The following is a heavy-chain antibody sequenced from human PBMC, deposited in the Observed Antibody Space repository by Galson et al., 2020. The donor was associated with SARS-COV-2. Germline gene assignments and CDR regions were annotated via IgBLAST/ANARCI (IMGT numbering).Heavy chain of an antibody. CDR1: GGSFSGYY. J-gene: IGHJ4*02. D-gene: IGHD3-9*01. CDR2: INHSGST. CDR3: AREGILRAPRQAYFDY. V-gene: IGHV4-34*01. Sequence: SQTLSLTCAVSGGSFSGYYWSWIRQPPGKGLEWIGEINHSGSTNYNPSLKSRVTISVDTSKNQFSLKLSSVTAADTAVYYCAREGILRAPRQAYFDYWGQGTLVTVSS.